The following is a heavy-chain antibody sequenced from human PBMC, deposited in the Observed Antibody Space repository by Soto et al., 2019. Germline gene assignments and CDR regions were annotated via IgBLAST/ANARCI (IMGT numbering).Heavy chain of an antibody. CDR1: GFTFSSYG. CDR2: IWYDGSNK. V-gene: IGHV3-33*01. D-gene: IGHD1-1*01. J-gene: IGHJ6*02. CDR3: ARAPLRWNPTIYYYYGMDV. Sequence: GGSLRLSCAASGFTFSSYGMHWVRQAPGKGLEWVAVIWYDGSNKYYADSVKGRFTISRDNSKNTLYLQMNSLRAEDTAVYYCARAPLRWNPTIYYYYGMDVWGQGTTVTVSS.